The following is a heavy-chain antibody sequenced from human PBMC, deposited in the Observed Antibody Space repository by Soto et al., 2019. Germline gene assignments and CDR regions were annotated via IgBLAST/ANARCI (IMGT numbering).Heavy chain of an antibody. D-gene: IGHD2-21*01. CDR1: GYTFTSYG. J-gene: IGHJ5*02. CDR2: ISAYNGNT. V-gene: IGHV1-18*01. Sequence: QVQLVQSGAEVKKPGASVKVSCKASGYTFTSYGISWVRQAPGQGLEWMGWISAYNGNTKYAQKLMGRVTMTTDSSSSTADMELRSLRSDDTAVYYCARHYCLPDCGGDWFDPWGQGTLVTVSS. CDR3: ARHYCLPDCGGDWFDP.